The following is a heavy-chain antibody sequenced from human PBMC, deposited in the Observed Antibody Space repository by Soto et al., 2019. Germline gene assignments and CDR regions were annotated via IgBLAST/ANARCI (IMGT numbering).Heavy chain of an antibody. V-gene: IGHV4-39*01. Sequence: SETLSLTCTVSGGSISSSSYYWGWIRQPPGKGLEWIGSIYYSGSTYYNPSLKSRVTISVDTSKNQFSLKLSSVTAADTAVYYCARLVPRSMVRGSPIAFDIWGQGTMVTVSS. J-gene: IGHJ3*02. CDR2: IYYSGST. D-gene: IGHD3-10*01. CDR1: GGSISSSSYY. CDR3: ARLVPRSMVRGSPIAFDI.